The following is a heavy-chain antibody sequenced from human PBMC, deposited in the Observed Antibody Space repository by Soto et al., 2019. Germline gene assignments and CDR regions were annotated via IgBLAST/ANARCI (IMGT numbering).Heavy chain of an antibody. J-gene: IGHJ5*02. V-gene: IGHV4-39*02. CDR1: GGSISSSSYY. Sequence: QLQLQESGPGLVKPSETLSLTCTVSGGSISSSSYYWGWIRQPPGKVLEWIGSIYYSGSTYYNPSLKSRVTISVDTSKNQFSLKLSSVTAADTAVYYCARESIAARGGWFDPWGQGTLVTVSS. D-gene: IGHD6-6*01. CDR3: ARESIAARGGWFDP. CDR2: IYYSGST.